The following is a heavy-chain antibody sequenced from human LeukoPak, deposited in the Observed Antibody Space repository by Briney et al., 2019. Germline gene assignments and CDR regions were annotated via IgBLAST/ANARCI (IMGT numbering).Heavy chain of an antibody. CDR1: GFTFSSYS. D-gene: IGHD6-13*01. Sequence: KPGGSLRLSCAASGFTFSSYSMNWVRQAPGKGLEWVSSISSSSSNIYYADSVKGRFTISRDNAKNSLYLQMNSLRAEDTAVYYCARARIAAAGTRAMDVWGKGTTVTVSS. CDR2: ISSSSSNI. CDR3: ARARIAAAGTRAMDV. J-gene: IGHJ6*04. V-gene: IGHV3-21*01.